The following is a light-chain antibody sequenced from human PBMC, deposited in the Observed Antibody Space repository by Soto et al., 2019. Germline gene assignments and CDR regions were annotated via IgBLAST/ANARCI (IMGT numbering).Light chain of an antibody. V-gene: IGKV1-16*02. Sequence: DIQMTQCTSSLSASIVDRITITCRASQGISSYLAWFQQKPGKAPKSLIYAASTLQSGVPSKFSGSGYETEFTLTISRLQPDDFATYFCHSRAFGQGTRLEIK. CDR2: AAS. CDR1: QGISSY. J-gene: IGKJ5*01. CDR3: HSRA.